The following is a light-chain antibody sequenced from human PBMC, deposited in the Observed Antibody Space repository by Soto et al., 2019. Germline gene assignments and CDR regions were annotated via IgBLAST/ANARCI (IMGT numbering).Light chain of an antibody. V-gene: IGKV3-15*01. Sequence: ILMTQSPATLSVSPGERATLSCRASQSISSNLAWFQQKPGQAPRLLIYGASTRAAGIPARFSGSGSGTEFTLTISSQQSEDFAVYYCQQYNTWRTFGQGTRWIS. CDR3: QQYNTWRT. J-gene: IGKJ1*01. CDR2: GAS. CDR1: QSISSN.